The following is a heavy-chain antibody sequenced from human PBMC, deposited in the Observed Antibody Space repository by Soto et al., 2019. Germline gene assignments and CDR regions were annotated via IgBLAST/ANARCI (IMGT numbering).Heavy chain of an antibody. CDR2: ISWNSGSI. V-gene: IGHV3-9*01. D-gene: IGHD2-2*01. CDR3: AKDGGEGCSSTSCQDYYYYMDV. J-gene: IGHJ6*03. CDR1: GFTFDDYA. Sequence: GGSLRLSCAASGFTFDDYAMHWVRQAPGKGLEWVSGISWNSGSIGYADSVKGRFTISRDNAKNSLYLQMNSLRAEDTALYYCAKDGGEGCSSTSCQDYYYYMDVWGKGTTVTVSS.